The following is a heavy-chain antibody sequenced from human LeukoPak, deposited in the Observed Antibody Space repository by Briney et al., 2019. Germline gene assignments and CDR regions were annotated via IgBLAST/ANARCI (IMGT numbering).Heavy chain of an antibody. CDR2: ISSSSSYT. CDR3: AKEPKENYYDSSGYYFQH. V-gene: IGHV3-11*05. Sequence: GGSLRLSCAASGFTFSDYSMSWIRQAPGKGLEWVAYISSSSSYTNNADSVKGRFTISRDNAKNSLYLQMNSLRAEDTAVYYCAKEPKENYYDSSGYYFQHWGQGTLVTVSS. D-gene: IGHD3-22*01. CDR1: GFTFSDYS. J-gene: IGHJ1*01.